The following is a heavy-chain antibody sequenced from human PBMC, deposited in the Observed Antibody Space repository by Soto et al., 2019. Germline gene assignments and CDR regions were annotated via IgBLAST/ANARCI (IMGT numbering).Heavy chain of an antibody. Sequence: ASVKVSCKASGYTFTSYGISWVRQAPGQGLEWMGWISAYNGNTNYAQKLQGRVTMITDTSTSTAYMELRSLRSDDTAVYYCARDKGGSYPLTFGMDVWGQGTTVTVSS. D-gene: IGHD1-26*01. CDR2: ISAYNGNT. V-gene: IGHV1-18*01. J-gene: IGHJ6*02. CDR3: ARDKGGSYPLTFGMDV. CDR1: GYTFTSYG.